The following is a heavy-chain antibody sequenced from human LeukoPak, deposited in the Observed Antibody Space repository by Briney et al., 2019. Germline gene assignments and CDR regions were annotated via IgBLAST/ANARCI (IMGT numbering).Heavy chain of an antibody. CDR1: GGTFSSYA. V-gene: IGHV1-69*06. D-gene: IGHD3-22*01. CDR3: ARDRKSSGFNWFDP. J-gene: IGHJ5*02. Sequence: SVKVSCKASGGTFSSYAISWVRQAPGQGLEWMGGIIPIFGTANYAQKFQGRVTITADKPTSTAYMELSSLRSEDTAVYYCARDRKSSGFNWFDPWGQGTLVTVSS. CDR2: IIPIFGTA.